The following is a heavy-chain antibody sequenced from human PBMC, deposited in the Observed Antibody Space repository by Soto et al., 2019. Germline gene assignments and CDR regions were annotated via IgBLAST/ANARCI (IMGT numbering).Heavy chain of an antibody. V-gene: IGHV4-39*01. D-gene: IGHD1-26*01. CDR2: IFYSGHT. Sequence: QLQLQESGPGLVKPSETLSLTCTVSGDSISSSSYYWAWIRQPPGKGLEWVGSIFYSGHTYYNPSLKSRVTISVDTSKNQFSLKLTSVTAADTAIYYCARSALVLATLKILDFWGQGSLVTVSS. J-gene: IGHJ4*02. CDR3: ARSALVLATLKILDF. CDR1: GDSISSSSYY.